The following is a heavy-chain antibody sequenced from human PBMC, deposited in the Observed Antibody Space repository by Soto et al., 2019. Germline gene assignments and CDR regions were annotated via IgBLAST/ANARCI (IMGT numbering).Heavy chain of an antibody. CDR3: ARDREYYDSSGYSRPFDY. Sequence: PGGSLRLSCAASGFTFSSYEMNWVRQAPGKGLEWVSYISSSGSTIYYADSVKGRFTISRDNAKNSLYLQMNSLRAEDTAVYYCARDREYYDSSGYSRPFDYWGQGTLVTV. D-gene: IGHD3-22*01. CDR2: ISSSGSTI. V-gene: IGHV3-48*03. CDR1: GFTFSSYE. J-gene: IGHJ4*02.